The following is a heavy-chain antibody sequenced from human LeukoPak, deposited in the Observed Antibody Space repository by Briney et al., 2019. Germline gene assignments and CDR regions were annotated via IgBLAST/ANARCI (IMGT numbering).Heavy chain of an antibody. V-gene: IGHV3-48*01. D-gene: IGHD4-17*01. CDR3: ARATPYGQEFDY. CDR1: GFTFSSNFA. CDR2: ISSASSTI. J-gene: IGHJ4*02. Sequence: GGSLRLSCAASGFTFSSNFATSWVRQAPGKGLEWVSYISSASSTIYYADSVKGRFTISRDNAKNSLYLQMNSLRADDTAVYYCARATPYGQEFDYWGQGTLVTVSS.